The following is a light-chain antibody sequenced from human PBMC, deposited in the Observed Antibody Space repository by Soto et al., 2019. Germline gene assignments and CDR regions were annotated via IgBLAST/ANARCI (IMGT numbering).Light chain of an antibody. CDR2: AAT. Sequence: DIQMTQSPSSLSASVGDRITITCRAHESVGNWLAWYQQTPGKAPKLLIYAATTLQSGVPSRFSGSRSGTVFSLTVSSLQPEEFATYYCQQANSFPLSFGGGTKVEIK. CDR1: ESVGNW. V-gene: IGKV1D-12*01. CDR3: QQANSFPLS. J-gene: IGKJ4*01.